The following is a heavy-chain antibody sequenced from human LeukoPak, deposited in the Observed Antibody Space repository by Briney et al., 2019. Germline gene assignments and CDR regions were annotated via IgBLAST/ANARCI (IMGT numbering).Heavy chain of an antibody. D-gene: IGHD5-18*01. Sequence: GGSLRLSCAASGFTFSDAWMSWVRQAPGKGLEWVANIKEDGSEKYHVDSVKGRFTISRDNAKNSLYLQMNSLRADDTAVYYCARGGYSYTWPPSYYYGMDVWGQGTTVTASS. CDR1: GFTFSDAW. V-gene: IGHV3-7*05. CDR2: IKEDGSEK. J-gene: IGHJ6*02. CDR3: ARGGYSYTWPPSYYYGMDV.